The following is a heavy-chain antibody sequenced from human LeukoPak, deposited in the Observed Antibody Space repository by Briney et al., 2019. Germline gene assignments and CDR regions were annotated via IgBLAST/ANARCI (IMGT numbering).Heavy chain of an antibody. CDR1: GFTFSKYA. CDR2: ISSSTLKI. V-gene: IGHV3-21*01. CDR3: AELGITMIGGV. D-gene: IGHD3-10*02. J-gene: IGHJ6*04. Sequence: PGGSLRLSCAASGFTFSKYAMTWVRQAPGKGLEWVSAISSSTLKIYYVDSVKGRFTISRDNAKNSLYLQMNSLRAEDTAVYYCAELGITMIGGVWGKGTTVTISS.